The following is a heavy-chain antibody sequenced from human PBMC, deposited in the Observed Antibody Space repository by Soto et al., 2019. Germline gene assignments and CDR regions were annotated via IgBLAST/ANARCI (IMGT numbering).Heavy chain of an antibody. D-gene: IGHD3-9*01. CDR2: INHRGSS. CDR3: ARGGHLLRYFDWLLPFDY. CDR1: GGSFSGYY. V-gene: IGHV4-34*01. J-gene: IGHJ4*02. Sequence: QVQLQQWGAGLLKPSETLSLTCAVYGGSFSGYYWSWIRQPPGKGLEWIGEINHRGSSNYNPSLKSRVTISVDTSKNQFSLKLSSVTAADTAVYYCARGGHLLRYFDWLLPFDYWGQGTLVTVSS.